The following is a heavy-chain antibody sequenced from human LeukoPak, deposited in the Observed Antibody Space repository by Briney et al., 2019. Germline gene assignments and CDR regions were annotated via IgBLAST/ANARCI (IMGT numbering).Heavy chain of an antibody. CDR1: GFTFSRFW. CDR2: INGDGSEK. J-gene: IGHJ4*02. D-gene: IGHD6-13*01. V-gene: IGHV3-7*04. CDR3: ARDSSAEKGQQLAN. Sequence: PGGSLRLSCAASGFTFSRFWMSWVRQAPGKGLEYVANINGDGSEKYYVDSVKGRFTISRDNVRNSLFLQMSSLRVEDTAVYYCARDSSAEKGQQLANWGQGTLATVST.